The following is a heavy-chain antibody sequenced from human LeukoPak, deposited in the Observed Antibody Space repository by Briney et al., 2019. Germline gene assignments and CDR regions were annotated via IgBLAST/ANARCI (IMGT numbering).Heavy chain of an antibody. CDR3: ASSSIFTPLRWNWFDP. CDR1: GGSISSGGYS. V-gene: IGHV4-30-2*02. J-gene: IGHJ5*02. Sequence: PSQTLSLTCAVSGGSISSGGYSWSWIRQPPGKGLEWIGYIYHSGSTYYNPSLKSRVTISVDRSKNQFSLKLSSVTAADTAVYYCASSSIFTPLRWNWFDPWGQGTLVTVSS. CDR2: IYHSGST. D-gene: IGHD4-23*01.